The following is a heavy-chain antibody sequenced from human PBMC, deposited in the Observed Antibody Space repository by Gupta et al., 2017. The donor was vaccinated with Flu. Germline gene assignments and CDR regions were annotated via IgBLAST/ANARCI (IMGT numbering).Heavy chain of an antibody. CDR1: GGSLSGNY. CDR2: INLVGVT. Sequence: QVQVQQWGAGLLKPSETLSLSCAVYGGSLSGNYWSWIRQPPGKGLEWIGEINLVGVTNYNPSLETRVTVSIDTSKNQLSLKLYSVTAADTAVDDCAGGTLAERNKDWGQGTLGSVSS. D-gene: IGHD3-3*02. V-gene: IGHV4-34*01. J-gene: IGHJ4*02. CDR3: AGGTLAERNKD.